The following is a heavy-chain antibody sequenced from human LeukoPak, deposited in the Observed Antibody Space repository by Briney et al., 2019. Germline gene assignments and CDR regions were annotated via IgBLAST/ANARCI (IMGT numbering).Heavy chain of an antibody. D-gene: IGHD1-26*01. Sequence: GESLKISCKGSGYSFTNYWIGWVRQMPGKGLEWKGIIYPGGSDTRYSPSFQGQVTISADKSISTAYLQWSSLKASDTAMYYCARQEASGSYSAFDIWGQGTMVTVSS. CDR1: GYSFTNYW. CDR2: IYPGGSDT. V-gene: IGHV5-51*01. CDR3: ARQEASGSYSAFDI. J-gene: IGHJ3*02.